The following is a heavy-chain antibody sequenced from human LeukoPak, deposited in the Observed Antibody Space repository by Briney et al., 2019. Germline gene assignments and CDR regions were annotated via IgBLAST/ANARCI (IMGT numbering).Heavy chain of an antibody. V-gene: IGHV3-21*01. CDR3: ARDSSIQSLDP. J-gene: IGHJ5*02. Sequence: PGGPLRLSCAASGFTFSSYSMNWVRQAPGKGLEWVSSITSSSTYIYYADSVKGRFAISRDNAKNSLYLQMNSLRAEDTAVYYCARDSSIQSLDPWGQGTLVTVSS. CDR1: GFTFSSYS. CDR2: ITSSSTYI. D-gene: IGHD2-2*01.